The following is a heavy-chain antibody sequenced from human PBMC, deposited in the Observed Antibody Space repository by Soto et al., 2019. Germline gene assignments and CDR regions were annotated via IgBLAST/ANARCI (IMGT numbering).Heavy chain of an antibody. CDR1: GGSISSYY. J-gene: IGHJ3*02. V-gene: IGHV4-59*01. D-gene: IGHD4-17*01. CDR3: ARDTLDYGDAFDI. Sequence: PSETQSLTCTVSGGSISSYYWSWIRQPPGKGLEWIGYIYYSGSTNYNPSLKSRVTISVDTSKNQFSLKLSSVTAADTAVYYCARDTLDYGDAFDIWGQGTMVTVSS. CDR2: IYYSGST.